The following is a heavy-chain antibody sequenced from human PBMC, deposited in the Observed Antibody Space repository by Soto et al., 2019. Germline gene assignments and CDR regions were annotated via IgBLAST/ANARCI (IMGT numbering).Heavy chain of an antibody. D-gene: IGHD7-27*01. CDR3: XXXXXGIDY. J-gene: IGHJ4*02. V-gene: IGHV1-18*01. CDR1: GYTFTSYG. CDR2: INPYNGNT. Sequence: QVQLVQSGAEVKKPGASVKVSCKASGYTFTSYGISWVRQAPGQGLEWMGWINPYNGNTNYAQKLQGRVTMTTDTXXXXXXXXXXXXXXXXXXXXXXXXXXXGIDYXGQGTLVTVSS.